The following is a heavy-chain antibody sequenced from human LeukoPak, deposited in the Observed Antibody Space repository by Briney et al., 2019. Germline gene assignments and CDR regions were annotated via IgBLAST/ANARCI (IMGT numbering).Heavy chain of an antibody. J-gene: IGHJ4*02. Sequence: PGGSLRLSCAASRFTFSSYWMNWVRQAPGKGLEWVANIKQDGSEKYYVDSVKGRFTISRDNAKNSLYLQMNSLRAEDTAVYYCARENLVGATTSFDYWGQGTLVTVSS. D-gene: IGHD1-26*01. CDR1: RFTFSSYW. CDR2: IKQDGSEK. V-gene: IGHV3-7*01. CDR3: ARENLVGATTSFDY.